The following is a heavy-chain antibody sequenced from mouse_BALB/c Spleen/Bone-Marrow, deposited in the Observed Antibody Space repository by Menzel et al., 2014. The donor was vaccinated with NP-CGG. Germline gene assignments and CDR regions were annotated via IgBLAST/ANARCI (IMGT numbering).Heavy chain of an antibody. J-gene: IGHJ4*01. CDR3: TRSRRAMDH. V-gene: IGHV1S81*02. CDR1: GYTFTSYY. D-gene: IGHD2-12*01. CDR2: INPSNGGT. Sequence: QVQLQQSGAELVKPGASVKLSCKASGYTFTSYYMYWVKQRPGQGLEWIGEINPSNGGTNFNEKFKSKATLTVDKSSSTAYMQLSSLTSEDSAVYYCTRSRRAMDHWGQGTSVTVSS.